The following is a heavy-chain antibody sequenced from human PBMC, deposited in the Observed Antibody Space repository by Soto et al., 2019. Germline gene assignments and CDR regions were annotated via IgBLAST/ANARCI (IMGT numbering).Heavy chain of an antibody. J-gene: IGHJ4*02. CDR1: GYTFTTYG. CDR3: ARGRYGDY. Sequence: QVHLVQSGAEVKKLGASVKVSSKVSGYTFTTYGITGGRQALGQGLEWMGWISAHKGKTNYAQKLQGRVTVTRDTSTSTAYMELRSLRSDDTAVYYCARGRYGDYWGQGALVTVSS. D-gene: IGHD1-1*01. CDR2: ISAHKGKT. V-gene: IGHV1-18*01.